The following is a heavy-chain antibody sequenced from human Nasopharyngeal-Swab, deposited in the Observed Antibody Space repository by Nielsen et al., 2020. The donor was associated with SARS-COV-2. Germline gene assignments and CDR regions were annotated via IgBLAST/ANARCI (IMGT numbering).Heavy chain of an antibody. D-gene: IGHD1-1*01. V-gene: IGHV4-59*10. CDR2: IYTSGNT. CDR3: ARALRYNWNDYYYYYMDD. Sequence: GSLRLSCAVYGGSFSGYFWSWIRQPAGKGLEWIGRIYTSGNTNYNPSLKSRVTISVDTSKNQFSLKLNSVTAADTAVYYCARALRYNWNDYYYYYMDDWGKGTTVTVSS. CDR1: GGSFSGYF. J-gene: IGHJ6*03.